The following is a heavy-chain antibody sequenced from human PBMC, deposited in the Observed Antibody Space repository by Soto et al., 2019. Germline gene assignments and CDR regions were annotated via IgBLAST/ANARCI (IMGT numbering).Heavy chain of an antibody. V-gene: IGHV4-61*08. J-gene: IGHJ4*02. CDR2: IYNSGTT. D-gene: IGHD3-10*01. Sequence: SETLSLTCTVSGGSISSGGYYWSWIRQHPGKGLEWIGYIYNSGTTNYNPSLKSRVTISVDTSKNQFSLRLRSLTVADTAVYYCGRDGSERPTTYWGQGILVTVSS. CDR3: GRDGSERPTTY. CDR1: GGSISSGGYY.